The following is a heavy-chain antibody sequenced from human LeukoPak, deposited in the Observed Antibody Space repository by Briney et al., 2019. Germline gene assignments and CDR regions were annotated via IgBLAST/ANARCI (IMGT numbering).Heavy chain of an antibody. J-gene: IGHJ4*02. Sequence: PGGSLRLSCAASGLTFRNGWMSWVRQAPGKGLEWVGHIKSKSEGGTTEYAAPVKGRFTISRDDSTNTLFLQMNTLKTEDTAMYYCSSLGVPGIFIREPPFGSWGQGTLVTVSS. CDR3: SSLGVPGIFIREPPFGS. CDR2: IKSKSEGGTT. D-gene: IGHD3-10*01. V-gene: IGHV3-15*01. CDR1: GLTFRNGW.